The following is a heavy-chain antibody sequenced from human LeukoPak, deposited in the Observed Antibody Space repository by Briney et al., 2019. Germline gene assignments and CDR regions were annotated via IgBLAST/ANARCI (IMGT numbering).Heavy chain of an antibody. Sequence: PSETLSLTCTVSGGSMRSYYWSWIRQPPGKGLEWIGCIYYTGSTNYNPSLKSRVTISLDTSKNQFSLKLSSVTAADTAVYYCASGYFDSSGYYYPFDFWGQGTLVTVSS. J-gene: IGHJ4*02. V-gene: IGHV4-59*08. CDR2: IYYTGST. D-gene: IGHD3-22*01. CDR1: GGSMRSYY. CDR3: ASGYFDSSGYYYPFDF.